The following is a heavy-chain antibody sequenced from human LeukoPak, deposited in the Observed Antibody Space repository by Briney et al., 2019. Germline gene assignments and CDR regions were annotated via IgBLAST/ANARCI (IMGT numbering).Heavy chain of an antibody. V-gene: IGHV1-69*05. CDR1: GGTFSSYA. J-gene: IGHJ4*02. CDR3: ARDRGSGSYYDY. CDR2: IIPIFGTA. D-gene: IGHD1-26*01. Sequence: GASVKVSCKASGGTFSSYAISWVRQAPGQGLEWMGGIIPIFGTANYAQKLQGRVTMTTDTSTSTAYMELRSLRSDDTAVYYCARDRGSGSYYDYWGQGTLVTVSS.